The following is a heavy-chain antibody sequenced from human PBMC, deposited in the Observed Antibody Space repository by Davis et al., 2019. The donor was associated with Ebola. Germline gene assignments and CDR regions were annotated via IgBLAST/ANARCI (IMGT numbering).Heavy chain of an antibody. CDR3: ASLRRTITGMDDGFDI. CDR1: GYSFTSYW. J-gene: IGHJ3*02. D-gene: IGHD1-20*01. V-gene: IGHV5-51*01. Sequence: GESLMISCKGSGYSFTSYWISWVRQMPGKGLEWMGIIYTGDSDTRYSPSFRGQVTISADKSTRTAYLQWGRLKASDTAMYYCASLRRTITGMDDGFDIWGQGTMVTVSS. CDR2: IYTGDSDT.